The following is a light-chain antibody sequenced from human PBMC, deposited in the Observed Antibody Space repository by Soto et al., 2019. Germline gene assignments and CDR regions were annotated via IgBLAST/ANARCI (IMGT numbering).Light chain of an antibody. CDR2: EAS. J-gene: IGLJ2*01. Sequence: QAVVTQQPSLTVSPGGTVTLTCGSSNGAVTSCHYPCWIQQKPGQAPRTLVYEASNQNSWTPARFSGSLVGGPAVLTLSGALHEDEDDYYCSLSDGSTRVFGGGTKLTVL. CDR1: NGAVTSCHY. V-gene: IGLV7-46*01. CDR3: SLSDGSTRV.